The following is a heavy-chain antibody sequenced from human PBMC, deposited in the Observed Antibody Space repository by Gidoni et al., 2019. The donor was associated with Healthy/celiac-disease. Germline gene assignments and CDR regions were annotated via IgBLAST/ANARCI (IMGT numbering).Heavy chain of an antibody. J-gene: IGHJ4*02. Sequence: EVQLVESGGGLVQPGGSLRLSCAASGFTLSSYAMSWVRQAPGKGLEWVSAISGSGGSTYYADSVKGRFTISRDNSKNTLYLQMNSLRAEDTAVYYCAKGHCSSTSCSTPRGYSDYWGQGTLVTVSS. CDR2: ISGSGGST. CDR1: GFTLSSYA. CDR3: AKGHCSSTSCSTPRGYSDY. D-gene: IGHD2-2*01. V-gene: IGHV3-23*04.